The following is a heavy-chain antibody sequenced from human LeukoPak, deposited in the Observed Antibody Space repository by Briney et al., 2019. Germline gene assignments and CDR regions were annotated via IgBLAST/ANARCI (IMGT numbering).Heavy chain of an antibody. CDR3: ARLFYYDGGDAFDI. V-gene: IGHV4-39*01. CDR1: GGSISSSSYY. Sequence: SETLSLTCTVSGGSISSSSYYWGWIRQPPGKGLEWIGSIYYSGSTYYNPSLKSRVTISVDTSKNQFSLKLSSVTAADTAVYYCARLFYYDGGDAFDIWGQGTMVTVSS. D-gene: IGHD3-22*01. J-gene: IGHJ3*02. CDR2: IYYSGST.